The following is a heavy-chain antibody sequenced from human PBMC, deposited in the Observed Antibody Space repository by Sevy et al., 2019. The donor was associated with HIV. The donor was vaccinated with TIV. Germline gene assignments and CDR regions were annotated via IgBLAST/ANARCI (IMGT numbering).Heavy chain of an antibody. CDR1: GFTFSGSA. V-gene: IGHV3-73*01. CDR3: TRLYSRSWDGFDY. CDR2: IRSKAKSCAT. J-gene: IGHJ4*02. D-gene: IGHD6-13*01. Sequence: GGSLRLSCAASGFTFSGSAMHWVRQASGKGLEWVGRIRSKAKSCATAYAASAKGRFTISRGDSKNTAYLQMNSLKTEDAAVDYCTRLYSRSWDGFDYWGQGTLVTVSS.